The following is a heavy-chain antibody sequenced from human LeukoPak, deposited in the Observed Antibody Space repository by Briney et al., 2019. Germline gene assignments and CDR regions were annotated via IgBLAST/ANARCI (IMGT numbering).Heavy chain of an antibody. V-gene: IGHV3-53*01. CDR3: ARETQYYFDC. CDR1: GFTVSSNY. CDR2: IYSGGST. Sequence: PGGSLRLSCAASGFTVSSNYMSWVRQAPGKGLEGVSVIYSGGSTYYADSVKGRFTISRDNSKNTLYLQMNSLRAEDTAVYYCARETQYYFDCWGQGTLVTVSS. J-gene: IGHJ4*02.